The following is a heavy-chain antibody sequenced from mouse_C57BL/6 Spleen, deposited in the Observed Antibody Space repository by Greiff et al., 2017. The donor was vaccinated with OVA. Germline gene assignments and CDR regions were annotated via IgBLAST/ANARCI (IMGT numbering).Heavy chain of an antibody. CDR2: ISDGGSYT. V-gene: IGHV5-4*01. D-gene: IGHD4-1*01. CDR1: GFTFSSYA. Sequence: EVQLVESGGGLVKPGGSLKLSCAASGFTFSSYAMSWVRQTPEKRLEWVATISDGGSYTYYPDNVKGRFTISRDNAKNNLYLQMSHLKSEDTAVYYWAGGLGVRYYAMDYWGQGTSVTVSS. J-gene: IGHJ4*01. CDR3: AGGLGVRYYAMDY.